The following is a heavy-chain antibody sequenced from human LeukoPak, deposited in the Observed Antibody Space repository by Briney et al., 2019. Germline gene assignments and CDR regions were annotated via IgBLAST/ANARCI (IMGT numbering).Heavy chain of an antibody. CDR1: GHSFNAYY. Sequence: ASVKVSCKASGHSFNAYYIHWVRQAPGQGLEWVGWINPNSGGTNYAQNFQGRVTMTRDTSISTAYMELSRLRSDDTAVYYCARIAVAGRLYWYLDLWGRGTLVTVSS. CDR2: INPNSGGT. J-gene: IGHJ2*01. V-gene: IGHV1-2*02. D-gene: IGHD6-19*01. CDR3: ARIAVAGRLYWYLDL.